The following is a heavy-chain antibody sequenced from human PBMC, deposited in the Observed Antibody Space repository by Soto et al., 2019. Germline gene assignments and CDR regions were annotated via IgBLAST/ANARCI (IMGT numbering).Heavy chain of an antibody. Sequence: SETLSLTCAVYGGSFSGYYWSWIRQPPGKGLEWIGEINHSGSTNYNPSLKSRVTISVDTSKNQFSLKLSSVTAADTAVYYCARGFRLPTAWRNNWFDPWGQGTLVTVSS. CDR2: INHSGST. CDR1: GGSFSGYY. V-gene: IGHV4-34*01. D-gene: IGHD4-4*01. J-gene: IGHJ5*02. CDR3: ARGFRLPTAWRNNWFDP.